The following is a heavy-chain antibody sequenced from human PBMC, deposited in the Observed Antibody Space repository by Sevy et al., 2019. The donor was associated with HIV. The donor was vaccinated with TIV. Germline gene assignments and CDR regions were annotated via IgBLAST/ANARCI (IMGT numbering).Heavy chain of an antibody. CDR1: GDSVSTDSAA. CDR2: AYFRSAWYI. D-gene: IGHD3-3*01. Sequence: SQTLSLTCDISGDSVSTDSAAWVCLRQSPSRGIEWLGRAYFRSAWYIDYAVSVKSRITINPDASKNQFSLHLKSVTPEDTAVYCCARAGIVIFGLVVFCLDVWGQGTTVTVSS. J-gene: IGHJ6*02. CDR3: ARAGIVIFGLVVFCLDV. V-gene: IGHV6-1*01.